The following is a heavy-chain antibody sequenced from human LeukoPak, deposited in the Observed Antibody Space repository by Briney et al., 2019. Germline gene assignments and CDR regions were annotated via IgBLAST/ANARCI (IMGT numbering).Heavy chain of an antibody. CDR1: GGSISSYY. D-gene: IGHD2-15*01. V-gene: IGHV4-4*07. Sequence: SETLSLTCTVSGGSISSYYWSWIRQPPGKGLEWIGRIYTSGSTNYNPSLKSRVTMSVDTSKNQFSLKLSSVTAADTAVYYCARDSRCSGGSCYLDYYYGMDVWGQGTTVTVSS. CDR3: ARDSRCSGGSCYLDYYYGMDV. J-gene: IGHJ6*02. CDR2: IYTSGST.